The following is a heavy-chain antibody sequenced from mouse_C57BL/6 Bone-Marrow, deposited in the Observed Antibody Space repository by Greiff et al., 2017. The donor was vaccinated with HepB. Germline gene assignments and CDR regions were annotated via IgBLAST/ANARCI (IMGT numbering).Heavy chain of an antibody. CDR1: GFNIKDDY. CDR3: TTRAFYYYGSSYDWYFDV. J-gene: IGHJ1*03. Sequence: EVQLQQSGAELVRPGASVKLSCTASGFNIKDDYMHWVKQRPEQGLEWIGWIDPENGDTEYASKFQGKATITADTSSNTAYLQLSSLTSEDTAVYYCTTRAFYYYGSSYDWYFDVWGTGTTVTVSS. CDR2: IDPENGDT. V-gene: IGHV14-4*01. D-gene: IGHD1-1*01.